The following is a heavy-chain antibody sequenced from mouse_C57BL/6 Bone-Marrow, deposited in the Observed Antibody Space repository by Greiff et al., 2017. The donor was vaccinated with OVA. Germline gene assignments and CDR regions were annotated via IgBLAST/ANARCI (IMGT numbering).Heavy chain of an antibody. CDR1: GFTFSDYG. D-gene: IGHD1-1*01. CDR2: ISSGSSTI. CDR3: ARDYGSSYDAMDY. Sequence: EVKLVESGGGLVKPGGSLKLSCAASGFTFSDYGMHWVRQAPEKGLEWVAYISSGSSTIYYADTVKGRVTISRDNAKNTLFLQMTSLRSEDTAMYYCARDYGSSYDAMDYWGQGTSVTVSS. J-gene: IGHJ4*01. V-gene: IGHV5-17*01.